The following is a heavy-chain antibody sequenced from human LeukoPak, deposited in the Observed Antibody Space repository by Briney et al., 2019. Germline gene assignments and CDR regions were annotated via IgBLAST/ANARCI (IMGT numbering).Heavy chain of an antibody. D-gene: IGHD6-19*01. Sequence: PSETLSLTCTVSGGSISSYYWSWIRQPPGKGLEWIGYIYYSGSTNYNPSLKSRVTISVDTSKNQFSLKLSSVTAADTAVYYCAVIAVAGRGYFDYWGQGILVTVSS. J-gene: IGHJ4*02. CDR1: GGSISSYY. CDR3: AVIAVAGRGYFDY. CDR2: IYYSGST. V-gene: IGHV4-59*08.